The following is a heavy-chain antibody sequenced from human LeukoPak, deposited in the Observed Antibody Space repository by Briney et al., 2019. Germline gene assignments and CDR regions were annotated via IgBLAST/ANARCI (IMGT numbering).Heavy chain of an antibody. D-gene: IGHD3-10*01. Sequence: GGSLRLSCAASGFTFSSYSMNWVRQAPGKGLEWVSYISSSSNTIYYADSVKGRFTISRDNAKNSLYLQMNSLRAEDTAVYYCARERAQYYYGSGSYNYYYYGMDVWGQGTTVTVSS. V-gene: IGHV3-48*04. CDR3: ARERAQYYYGSGSYNYYYYGMDV. J-gene: IGHJ6*02. CDR2: ISSSSNTI. CDR1: GFTFSSYS.